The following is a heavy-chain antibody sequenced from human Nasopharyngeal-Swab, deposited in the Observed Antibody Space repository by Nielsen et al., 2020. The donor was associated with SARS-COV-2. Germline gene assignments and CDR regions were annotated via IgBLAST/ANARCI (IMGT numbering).Heavy chain of an antibody. J-gene: IGHJ4*02. CDR3: GGGMVRSLGNLY. CDR2: ISYDGSNK. D-gene: IGHD3-10*01. Sequence: PGKGLECVAFISYDGSNKYYADSVKGRLTISRDNSKNTLYLQMNSLRAEDTAVYYCGGGMVRSLGNLYWGQGTLVTVSS. V-gene: IGHV3-33*05.